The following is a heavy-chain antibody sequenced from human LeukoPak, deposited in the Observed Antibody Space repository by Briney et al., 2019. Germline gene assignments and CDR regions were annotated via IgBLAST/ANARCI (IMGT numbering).Heavy chain of an antibody. CDR2: VSYDGSHK. Sequence: GGSLRLSCVGSGFSLNEYGIHWVRQAPGKGLEWVAVVSYDGSHKYYADSVKGRFTISRDTSSDTVSLQMNSLRVEDTAFYYCARDCINMMVLGHDSGLDRWGQGTLVTVSS. D-gene: IGHD3-22*01. CDR1: GFSLNEYG. CDR3: ARDCINMMVLGHDSGLDR. V-gene: IGHV3-30*03. J-gene: IGHJ5*02.